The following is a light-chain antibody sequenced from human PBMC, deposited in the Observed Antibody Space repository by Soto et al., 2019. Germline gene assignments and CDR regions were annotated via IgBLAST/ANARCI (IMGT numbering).Light chain of an antibody. Sequence: EIVMTQSPATLSVSPRERAILASSASQSVGISLAGYQQKPGQAPSLLIYRASTKATGIPDRFRGSGSGTELTLTISSLQSEDLAVKYCQHYRDWPVYTFGQGTKLEIK. J-gene: IGKJ2*01. V-gene: IGKV3-15*01. CDR2: RAS. CDR1: QSVGIS. CDR3: QHYRDWPVYT.